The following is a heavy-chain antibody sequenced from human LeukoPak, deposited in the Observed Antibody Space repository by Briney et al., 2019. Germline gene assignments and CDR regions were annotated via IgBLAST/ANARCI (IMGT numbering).Heavy chain of an antibody. Sequence: GGSLRLSCAASGFTFSSHGMHWVRQAPGKGLEWVAFTRFDGSNKYYADSVNGRFTVSRDNSRNTLYLLMNSLRTEDTAVYYCAKSLSGYSNGWYCFHYWGQGTLVTVSS. D-gene: IGHD6-13*01. J-gene: IGHJ4*02. CDR1: GFTFSSHG. CDR3: AKSLSGYSNGWYCFHY. V-gene: IGHV3-30*02. CDR2: TRFDGSNK.